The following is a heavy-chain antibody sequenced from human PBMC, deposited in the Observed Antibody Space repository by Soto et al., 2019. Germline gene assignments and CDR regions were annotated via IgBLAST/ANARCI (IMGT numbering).Heavy chain of an antibody. J-gene: IGHJ5*02. CDR1: GYTFTSYG. CDR3: AREDWRLTPPERGNWFDP. Sequence: ASVKVSCKASGYTFTSYGISWVRQAPGQGLEWMGWISAYNGNTNYAQKLQGRVTMTTDTSTSTAYMELRSLRSDDTAVYYCAREDWRLTPPERGNWFDPWGQGTLVTVSS. D-gene: IGHD1-1*01. V-gene: IGHV1-18*01. CDR2: ISAYNGNT.